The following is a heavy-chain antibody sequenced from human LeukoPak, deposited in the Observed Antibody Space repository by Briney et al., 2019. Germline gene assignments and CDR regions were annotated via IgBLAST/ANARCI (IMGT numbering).Heavy chain of an antibody. Sequence: SETLSLTCSVSGYSISSGYYWVWIRHPPGKGLEWIGTIYRGGSTYYSTSLKSRVTISVDTSKNQFSLRLTSVTAADTAVYYCARQTGSGLFILPGGQGTLVTVSS. CDR2: IYRGGST. CDR3: ARQTGSGLFILP. J-gene: IGHJ4*02. V-gene: IGHV4-38-2*02. D-gene: IGHD3/OR15-3a*01. CDR1: GYSISSGYY.